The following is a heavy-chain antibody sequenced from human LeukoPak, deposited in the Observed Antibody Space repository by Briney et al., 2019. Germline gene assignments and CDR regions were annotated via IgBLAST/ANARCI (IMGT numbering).Heavy chain of an antibody. J-gene: IGHJ4*02. CDR2: ISWDGGST. D-gene: IGHD3-22*01. CDR1: GFTFDDYA. CDR3: AKDTGYDSSGYLDC. Sequence: GGSLRLTCAASGFTFDDYAMHWVRQAPGKGLEWVSLISWDGGSTYYADSVKGRFTISRDNSKNSLYLQMNSLRAEDTALYYCAKDTGYDSSGYLDCWGQGTLVTVSS. V-gene: IGHV3-43D*03.